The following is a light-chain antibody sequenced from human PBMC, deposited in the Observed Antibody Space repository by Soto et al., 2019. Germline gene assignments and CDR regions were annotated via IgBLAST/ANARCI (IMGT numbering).Light chain of an antibody. CDR3: LQSHNLWA. Sequence: IVMTQSPATLSVSPGERATLSCRASQNIYSNVAWYQQRPGQAPRLLIYRASTRATGIPARFSGSGSGTEFTLAISSLQSDDFTVYSCLQSHNLWAFGQGAKVESK. CDR2: RAS. V-gene: IGKV3-15*01. CDR1: QNIYSN. J-gene: IGKJ1*01.